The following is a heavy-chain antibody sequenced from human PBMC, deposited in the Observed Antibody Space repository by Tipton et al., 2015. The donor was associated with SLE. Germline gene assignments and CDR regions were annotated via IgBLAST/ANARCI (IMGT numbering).Heavy chain of an antibody. Sequence: TLSLTCTVSGGSISGYHWSWLRQSPGKGLEWIGNFYHRGTTYYNPSLKSRVTISADTSKNHLSLKLTSVTAADTAGYFCARSSSVRTLLWPTFAYWGQGTLVTVSS. V-gene: IGHV4-59*12. CDR3: ARSSSVRTLLWPTFAY. J-gene: IGHJ4*02. CDR1: GGSISGYH. CDR2: FYHRGTT. D-gene: IGHD2/OR15-2a*01.